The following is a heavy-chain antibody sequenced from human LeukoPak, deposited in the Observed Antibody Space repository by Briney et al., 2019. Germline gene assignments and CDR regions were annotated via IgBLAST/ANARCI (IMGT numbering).Heavy chain of an antibody. CDR3: ASWSQPR. CDR2: ISSSSSYI. V-gene: IGHV3-21*01. J-gene: IGHJ4*02. CDR1: GFTFSSYS. Sequence: PGGSLRLSCAASGFTFSSYSMNWVRRAPAKGLEWVSSISSSSSYIYYADSVKGRFTISRDNAKNSLYLQMNSLRAEDTAVYYCASWSQPRWGQGTLVTVSS. D-gene: IGHD1-1*01.